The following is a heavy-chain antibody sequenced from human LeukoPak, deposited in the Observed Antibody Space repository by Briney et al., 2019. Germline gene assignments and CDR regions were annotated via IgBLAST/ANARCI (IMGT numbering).Heavy chain of an antibody. V-gene: IGHV4-59*01. D-gene: IGHD2-15*01. CDR1: GGSISSYY. Sequence: PSETLSLTCTVSGGSISSYYWSLIRQPPGKGLEWIGYIYYSGSTNYNPSLKSRVTISVDTSKNQFSLKLSSVTAADTAVYYCARDDCSGGSCFLFDYWGQGTLVTVSS. CDR2: IYYSGST. J-gene: IGHJ4*02. CDR3: ARDDCSGGSCFLFDY.